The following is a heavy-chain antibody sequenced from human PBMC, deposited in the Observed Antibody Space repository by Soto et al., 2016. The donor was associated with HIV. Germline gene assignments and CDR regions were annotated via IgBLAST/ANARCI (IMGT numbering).Heavy chain of an antibody. Sequence: QVQLQESGPGLVKPSGTLSLTCAVSGGSITSGDWWSWVRQPPGKGLEWIGEIYYSGTMNYNASLKSRIIISVDKSKNQFSLKLNSVTAADTAVYYCARIGPPNLRPPYHYYAMDVWGQGTTVTVSS. CDR2: IYYSGTM. J-gene: IGHJ6*02. D-gene: IGHD3-10*01. CDR1: GGSITSGDW. CDR3: ARIGPPNLRPPYHYYAMDV. V-gene: IGHV4-4*02.